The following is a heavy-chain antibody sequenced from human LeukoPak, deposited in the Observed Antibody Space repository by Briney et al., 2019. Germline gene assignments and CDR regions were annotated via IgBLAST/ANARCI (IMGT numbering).Heavy chain of an antibody. CDR3: AREHYDILTGYWSWFDP. CDR1: GGSISSYY. V-gene: IGHV4-59*01. J-gene: IGHJ5*02. Sequence: SETLSLTCTVSGGSISSYYWSWIRQPPGKGLEWIGYIYYSGSTNYNPSLKSRVTISVDTSKNQFSLKLSSVTAADTAVYYCAREHYDILTGYWSWFDPWGQGTLVTVSS. CDR2: IYYSGST. D-gene: IGHD3-9*01.